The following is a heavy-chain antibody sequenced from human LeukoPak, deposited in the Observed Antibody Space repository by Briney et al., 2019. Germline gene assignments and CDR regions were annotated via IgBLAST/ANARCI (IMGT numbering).Heavy chain of an antibody. CDR2: IKQDGSEK. Sequence: GRSLRLSCTASGFTFGDYAMSWVRQAPGKGLEWVANIKQDGSEKYYVDSVKGRFTISRDNAKNSLYLQMNSLRAEDTAVYYCARVGEPDAFDIWGQGTMVTVSS. CDR3: ARVGEPDAFDI. D-gene: IGHD1-14*01. V-gene: IGHV3-7*01. CDR1: GFTFGDYA. J-gene: IGHJ3*02.